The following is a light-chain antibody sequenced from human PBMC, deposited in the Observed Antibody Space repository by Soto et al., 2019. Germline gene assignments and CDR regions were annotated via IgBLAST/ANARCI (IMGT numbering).Light chain of an antibody. J-gene: IGKJ2*01. CDR3: QQSYTTPMFT. Sequence: DIQMTQSPSSLSASVGDRVTITCRASQSISSYLNWYQHKPGKAPRLLIYTASTLESGVPSRFSGSGSGTDFTLNISSLQPEDFATYYCQQSYTTPMFTFGQGTKLEIK. V-gene: IGKV1-39*01. CDR1: QSISSY. CDR2: TAS.